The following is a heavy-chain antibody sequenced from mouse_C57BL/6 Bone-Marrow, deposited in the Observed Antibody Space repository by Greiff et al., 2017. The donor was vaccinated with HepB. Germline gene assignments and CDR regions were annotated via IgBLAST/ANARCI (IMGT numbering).Heavy chain of an antibody. CDR3: ARWGPAAAMDY. CDR1: GYAFSSSW. CDR2: IYPGDGDT. J-gene: IGHJ4*01. Sequence: QVQLQQSGPELVKPGASVTISCKASGYAFSSSWMNWVKQRPGKGLEWIGRIYPGDGDTNYNGKFKGKATLTADKSSSTAYMQLSSLTSEDSAVYFCARWGPAAAMDYWGQGTSVTVSS. V-gene: IGHV1-82*01.